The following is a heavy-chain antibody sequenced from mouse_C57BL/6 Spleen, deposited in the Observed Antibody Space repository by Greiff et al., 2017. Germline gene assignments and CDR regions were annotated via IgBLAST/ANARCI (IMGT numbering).Heavy chain of an antibody. D-gene: IGHD1-1*01. CDR3: ARRDYGSSYSYYFDY. CDR2: INPYNGGT. Sequence: VQLKQSGPVLVKPGASVKMSCKASGYTFTDYYMNWVKQSHGKSLEWIGVINPYNGGTSYNQKFKGKATLTVDKSSSTAYMELNSLTSEDSAVYYCARRDYGSSYSYYFDYWGQGTTLTVSS. V-gene: IGHV1-19*01. J-gene: IGHJ2*01. CDR1: GYTFTDYY.